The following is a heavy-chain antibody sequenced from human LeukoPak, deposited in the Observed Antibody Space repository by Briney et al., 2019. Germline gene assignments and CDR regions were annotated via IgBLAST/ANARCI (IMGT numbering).Heavy chain of an antibody. CDR1: GGSISSSSYY. Sequence: PSETLSLTCTVSGGSISSSSYYWGWIRQPPGKGLEWIGSIYYSGCTYYNPSLKSRVTISVDTSKNQFSLKLSSVTAADTAVYYCARNQRITIFGVVKAFDYWGQGTLVTVSS. D-gene: IGHD3-3*01. V-gene: IGHV4-39*01. CDR3: ARNQRITIFGVVKAFDY. J-gene: IGHJ4*02. CDR2: IYYSGCT.